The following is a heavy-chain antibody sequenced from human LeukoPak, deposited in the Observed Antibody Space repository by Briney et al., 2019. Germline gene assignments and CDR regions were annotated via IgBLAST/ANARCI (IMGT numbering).Heavy chain of an antibody. CDR2: IKQDGSEK. D-gene: IGHD5-18*01. CDR1: GFTFSNYW. J-gene: IGHJ4*02. CDR3: AKVYGYSYGYIDY. V-gene: IGHV3-7*03. Sequence: PGGSLRLSCAASGFTFSNYWMSWVRQAPGKGLEWVANIKQDGSEKYYVDSVKGRFTISRDNAKNSLGLQMNSLRAEDTAVYYCAKVYGYSYGYIDYWGQGTLVTVSS.